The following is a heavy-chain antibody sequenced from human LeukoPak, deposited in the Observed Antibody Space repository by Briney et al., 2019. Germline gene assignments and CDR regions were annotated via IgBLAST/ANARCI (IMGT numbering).Heavy chain of an antibody. D-gene: IGHD4-17*01. V-gene: IGHV1-69*13. Sequence: ASVKVSCKASGGTFSSSAISWVRRAPGQGHEWMGGIIPIFGTANYAQKFQGRVTITADESTSTAYMELSSLRSEDTAVYYCARTSTTVTPDYWGQGTLVTVSS. CDR3: ARTSTTVTPDY. CDR1: GGTFSSSA. CDR2: IIPIFGTA. J-gene: IGHJ4*02.